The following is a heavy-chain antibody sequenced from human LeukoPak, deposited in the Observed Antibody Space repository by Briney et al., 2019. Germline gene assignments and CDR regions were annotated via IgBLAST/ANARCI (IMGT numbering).Heavy chain of an antibody. CDR3: ARATETFDFWSGYGNDAFDI. CDR2: INWNGGST. D-gene: IGHD3-3*01. Sequence: GGSLRLSCAASGFTFYDYGMSWVRQAPGKGLEWGSGINWNGGSTGYADSVKGRFTISRDNAKNSLYLQMNSLRAEDTALYYCARATETFDFWSGYGNDAFDIWGQGTMVTVSS. CDR1: GFTFYDYG. V-gene: IGHV3-20*04. J-gene: IGHJ3*02.